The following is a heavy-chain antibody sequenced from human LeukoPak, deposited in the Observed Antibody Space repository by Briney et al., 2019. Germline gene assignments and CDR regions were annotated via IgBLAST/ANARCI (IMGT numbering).Heavy chain of an antibody. D-gene: IGHD2-15*01. CDR2: INHSGST. V-gene: IGHV4-34*01. Sequence: SETLSLTCAVYGGSFSDYYWSWIRQPPGKGLEWIGEINHSGSTNYNPSLKSRVTISVDTSKNQFSLKLSSVTAADTAVYYCARGLRYCSGGSCSNCHFDYWGQGTLVTVSS. CDR3: ARGLRYCSGGSCSNCHFDY. CDR1: GGSFSDYY. J-gene: IGHJ4*02.